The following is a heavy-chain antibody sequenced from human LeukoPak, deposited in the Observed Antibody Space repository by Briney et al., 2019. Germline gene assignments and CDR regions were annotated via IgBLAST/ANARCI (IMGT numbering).Heavy chain of an antibody. CDR3: ARRREYSGYDYKEFDS. Sequence: SETLSLTCAVYGGSFSGNYWNWIRQPPGKGLEWIGEINHSGSTNYNPSLKSRVTISVDTSKNQFSLKLSSVAAADTAVYYRARRREYSGYDYKEFDSWGQGTLVTFSS. V-gene: IGHV4-34*01. CDR1: GGSFSGNY. CDR2: INHSGST. J-gene: IGHJ4*02. D-gene: IGHD5-12*01.